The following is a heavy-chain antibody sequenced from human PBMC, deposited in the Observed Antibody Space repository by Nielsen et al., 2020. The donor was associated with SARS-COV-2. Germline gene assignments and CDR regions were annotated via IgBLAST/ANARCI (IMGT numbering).Heavy chain of an antibody. CDR1: GGSISSGGYY. Sequence: SETLSLTCTVSGGSISSGGYYWSWIRQHPGKGLEWIGYIYYSGSTYYNPSLKSRVTISVDTSKNQFSLKLSSVTAADTAVYYCARWLTGTGDYLGQGTLVTVSS. CDR3: ARWLTGTGDY. J-gene: IGHJ4*02. V-gene: IGHV4-31*03. CDR2: IYYSGST. D-gene: IGHD1-20*01.